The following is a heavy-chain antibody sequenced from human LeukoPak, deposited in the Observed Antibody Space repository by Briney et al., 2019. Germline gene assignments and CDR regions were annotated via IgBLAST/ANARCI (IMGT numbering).Heavy chain of an antibody. V-gene: IGHV3-30*02. J-gene: IGHJ4*02. Sequence: GGSLRLSCAASGFTFISYVMHWVRQAPGKGLEWVAFIRYDGSNKYYADSVKGRFTISRDNSKNTLYLQMNSLRAEDTAVYYCAKVFHGSGSYYNFFDYWGQGTLVTVSS. CDR3: AKVFHGSGSYYNFFDY. D-gene: IGHD3-10*01. CDR2: IRYDGSNK. CDR1: GFTFISYV.